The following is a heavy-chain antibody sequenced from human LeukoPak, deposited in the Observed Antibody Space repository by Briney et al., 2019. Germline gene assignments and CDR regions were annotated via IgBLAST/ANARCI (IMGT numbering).Heavy chain of an antibody. D-gene: IGHD3-22*01. Sequence: GGSLRLSCVASGFTFSSYWMSWVRQAPGKGLEWVANIKQDGSEKYYVDSVKGRFTISRDNAKNSLYLQMNSLRAEDTAVYYCAKHYYDSSGYFDSFDFWGQGTLVTVSS. J-gene: IGHJ4*02. V-gene: IGHV3-7*03. CDR2: IKQDGSEK. CDR3: AKHYYDSSGYFDSFDF. CDR1: GFTFSSYW.